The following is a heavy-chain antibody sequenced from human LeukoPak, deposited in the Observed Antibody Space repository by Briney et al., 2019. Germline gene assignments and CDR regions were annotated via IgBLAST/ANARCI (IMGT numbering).Heavy chain of an antibody. J-gene: IGHJ4*02. CDR1: GFPFSDYS. D-gene: IGHD5-24*01. CDR2: NGIDSGNT. Sequence: GGSLRLSCAASGFPFSDYSMNWVRQAPGKGLEWISYNGIDSGNTNYADSVKGRFTISGDKAKNSLYLQMNSLRVEDTAVYYCARDYKYAFDNWGQGTLVTVSS. CDR3: ARDYKYAFDN. V-gene: IGHV3-48*01.